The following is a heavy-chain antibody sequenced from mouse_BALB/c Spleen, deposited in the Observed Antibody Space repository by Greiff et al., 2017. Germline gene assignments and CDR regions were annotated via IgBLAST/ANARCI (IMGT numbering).Heavy chain of an antibody. Sequence: EVKLMESGGGLVQPGGSRKLSCAASGFTFSSFGMHWVRQAPEKGLEWVAYISSGSSTIYYADTVKGRFTISRDNPKNTLFLQMTSLRSEDTAMYYCARRSYGYAMDYWGQGTSVTVSS. CDR3: ARRSYGYAMDY. J-gene: IGHJ4*01. D-gene: IGHD1-1*01. CDR1: GFTFSSFG. V-gene: IGHV5-17*02. CDR2: ISSGSSTI.